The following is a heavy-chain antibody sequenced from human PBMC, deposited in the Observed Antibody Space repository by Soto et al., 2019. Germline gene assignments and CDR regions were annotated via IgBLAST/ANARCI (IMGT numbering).Heavy chain of an antibody. Sequence: HPGGSLRLSCTVSGFIFSDHYMDWVRQAPGKGLEWVGRSRNKVNGYTTEYAASVKGRFSISRDDSENSLHLQMNSLKTEDTAVYHCTRGAGPAASLYGYFYALDVWGQGTTVTVSS. V-gene: IGHV3-72*01. CDR3: TRGAGPAASLYGYFYALDV. CDR1: GFIFSDHY. CDR2: SRNKVNGYTT. D-gene: IGHD6-25*01. J-gene: IGHJ6*02.